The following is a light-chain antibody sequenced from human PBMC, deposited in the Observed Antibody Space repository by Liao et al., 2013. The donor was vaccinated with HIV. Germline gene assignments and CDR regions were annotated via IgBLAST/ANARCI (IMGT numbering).Light chain of an antibody. CDR3: QVSYSSSDNWV. CDR1: KLGDKS. J-gene: IGLJ3*02. CDR2: QDN. V-gene: IGLV3-1*01. Sequence: SYELTQPPSVSVSPGQTASITCSGHKLGDKSACWYQQRPGQSPVLVIYQDNKRPFGIPERFSGSNSGNTATLTILRVEAGDEADYYCQVSYSSSDNWVFGGGTKLTVL.